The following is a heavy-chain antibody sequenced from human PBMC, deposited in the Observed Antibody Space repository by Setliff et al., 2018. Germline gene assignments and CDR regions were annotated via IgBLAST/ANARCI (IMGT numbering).Heavy chain of an antibody. D-gene: IGHD3-3*01. Sequence: GGSLRLSCAASGFTFSSYSMNWVRQAPGKGLEWVSYISSSSSTIYYADSVKGRFTISRDNAKNSLYLQMNSLRAEDTAVYYCARQNDFWSGQDFDYWGQGTLVTVSS. CDR2: ISSSSSTI. J-gene: IGHJ4*02. V-gene: IGHV3-48*01. CDR3: ARQNDFWSGQDFDY. CDR1: GFTFSSYS.